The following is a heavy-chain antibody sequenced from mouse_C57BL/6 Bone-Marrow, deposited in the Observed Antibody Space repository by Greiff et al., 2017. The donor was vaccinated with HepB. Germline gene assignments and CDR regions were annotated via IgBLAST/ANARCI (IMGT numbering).Heavy chain of an antibody. CDR3: ARSGLPLSSPFAY. CDR2: IHPNSGST. D-gene: IGHD1-1*01. Sequence: QVLLQQPGAELVKPGASVKLSCKASGYTFTSYWMHWVKQRPGQGLEWIGMIHPNSGSTNYNEKFKSKATLTVDKSSSTAYMQLSSLTSEDSAVYYCARSGLPLSSPFAYWGQGTLVTVSA. V-gene: IGHV1-64*01. CDR1: GYTFTSYW. J-gene: IGHJ3*01.